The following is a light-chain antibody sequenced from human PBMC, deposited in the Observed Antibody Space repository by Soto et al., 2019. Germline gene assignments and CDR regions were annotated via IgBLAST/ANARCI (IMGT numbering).Light chain of an antibody. J-gene: IGLJ1*01. Sequence: VLTQPPSVSGTPGQGVTISCSGSASNIGSNYVYWYQQLPGTAPKLLIYRNNQRPSGVPDRFSGSKSGTSASLAISGLRSDDEADYFCATWDDSLNGFYVFGTGTKVTVL. CDR1: ASNIGSNY. CDR2: RNN. V-gene: IGLV1-47*01. CDR3: ATWDDSLNGFYV.